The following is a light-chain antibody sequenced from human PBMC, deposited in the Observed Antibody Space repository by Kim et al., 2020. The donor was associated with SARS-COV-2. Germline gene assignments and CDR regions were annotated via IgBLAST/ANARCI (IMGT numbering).Light chain of an antibody. CDR2: AAY. J-gene: IGKJ1*01. CDR3: QQYNNWPQT. CDR1: QSVRDN. V-gene: IGKV3-15*01. Sequence: VSPGERVIFSCTARQSVRDNLAWYQQKPGQSPRLLIYAAYTRATGIPDRFSGRGSGTEFSLTITSLQSEDFAVYYCQQYNNWPQTFGQGTKVDIK.